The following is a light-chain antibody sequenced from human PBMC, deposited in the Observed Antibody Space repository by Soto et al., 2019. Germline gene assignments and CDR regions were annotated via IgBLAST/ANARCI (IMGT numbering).Light chain of an antibody. V-gene: IGKV3-15*01. CDR3: QQYNNWPPWT. Sequence: EIVMTQSPATLSVSPGERATLSCRASQSVSSNLAWYQQKPGQDPRLLIYGASTRATGIPASFSGSGSGTEFTRTISSLQSEDFAVYYCQQYNNWPPWTFGQGSKVEIK. CDR2: GAS. CDR1: QSVSSN. J-gene: IGKJ1*01.